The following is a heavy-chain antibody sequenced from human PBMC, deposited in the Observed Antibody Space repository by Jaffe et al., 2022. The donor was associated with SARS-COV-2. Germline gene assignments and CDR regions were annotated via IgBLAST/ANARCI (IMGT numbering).Heavy chain of an antibody. D-gene: IGHD6-13*01. CDR3: AKKRAAAHRGVGFVLDP. Sequence: EVQLLESGGGLVQPGGSLRLSCAASGFTFSSYAMSWVRQAPGKGLEWVSAISGSGGSTYYADSVKGRFTISRDNSKNTLYLQMNSLRAEDTAVYYCAKKRAAAHRGVGFVLDPWGQGTLVTVSS. CDR1: GFTFSSYA. J-gene: IGHJ5*02. CDR2: ISGSGGST. V-gene: IGHV3-23*01.